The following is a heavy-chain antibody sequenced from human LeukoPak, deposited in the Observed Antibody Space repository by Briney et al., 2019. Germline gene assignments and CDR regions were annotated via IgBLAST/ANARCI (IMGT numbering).Heavy chain of an antibody. Sequence: GGSLRLSCAGSGFTFSDYYMSWIRQAPGKGLEWLSYISSSGSAIYYAASMKGRFTISRDNAKNSLFLQMNSLRAEDTAVYYCASPHCGGDCPIDYWGQGTLVTVSS. CDR2: ISSSGSAI. CDR3: ASPHCGGDCPIDY. CDR1: GFTFSDYY. V-gene: IGHV3-11*04. D-gene: IGHD2-21*02. J-gene: IGHJ4*02.